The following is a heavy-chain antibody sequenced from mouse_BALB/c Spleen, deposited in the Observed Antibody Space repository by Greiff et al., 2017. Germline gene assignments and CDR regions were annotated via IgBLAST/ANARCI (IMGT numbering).Heavy chain of an antibody. V-gene: IGHV5-6*02. CDR2: ISSGGSYT. CDR3: ARHEYDYGLYSYAMDY. Sequence: EVKLVESGGDLVKPGGSLKLSCAASGFTFSSYGMSWVRQTPDKRLEWVATISSGGSYTYYPDSVKGRFTISRDNAKNTLYLQMSSLKSEDTAMYYCARHEYDYGLYSYAMDYWGQGTSVTVSS. CDR1: GFTFSSYG. D-gene: IGHD2-4*01. J-gene: IGHJ4*01.